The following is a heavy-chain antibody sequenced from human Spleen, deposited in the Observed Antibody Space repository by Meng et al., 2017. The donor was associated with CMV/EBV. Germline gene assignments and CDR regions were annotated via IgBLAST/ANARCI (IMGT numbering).Heavy chain of an antibody. J-gene: IGHJ6*02. V-gene: IGHV3-9*01. CDR1: GFLFDDFA. Sequence: SLKISCAASGFLFDDFAMHWVRQAPGKGLEWVSGISWNSGSIGYADSVKGRFTISRDNAKSSLYLQMDSLRAEDTALYYCARDGDYSKGFYYYYGLEVWGQGTTVTVSS. CDR2: ISWNSGSI. CDR3: ARDGDYSKGFYYYYGLEV. D-gene: IGHD4-11*01.